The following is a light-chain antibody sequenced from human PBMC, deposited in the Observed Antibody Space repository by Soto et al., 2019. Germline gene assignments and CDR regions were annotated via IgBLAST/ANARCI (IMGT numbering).Light chain of an antibody. CDR1: SSDVGGYNF. Sequence: QSALTQPRSVSGSPGQSVTISCTGTSSDVGGYNFVSWYQQHPGKAPKLMIYDVSKRPSGVPDRFSGSKSGNTGSLTISGLQAEDEADYYCCSYAGSYTVFGGGTKVTVL. CDR2: DVS. CDR3: CSYAGSYTV. V-gene: IGLV2-11*01. J-gene: IGLJ2*01.